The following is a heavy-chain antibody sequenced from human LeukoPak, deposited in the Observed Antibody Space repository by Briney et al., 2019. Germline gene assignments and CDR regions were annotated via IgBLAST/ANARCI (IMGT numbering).Heavy chain of an antibody. J-gene: IGHJ6*02. Sequence: GGSLRLSCAASGFTFSDYYMSWIRQAPGKGLEWVSDISSSGSTIYYADSVKGRFTISRDNAKNSLYLQMNSLRAEDTAVYYCATCTYSYGYGANYYYGMDVWGQGTTVTVSS. V-gene: IGHV3-11*01. CDR1: GFTFSDYY. CDR3: ATCTYSYGYGANYYYGMDV. CDR2: ISSSGSTI. D-gene: IGHD5-18*01.